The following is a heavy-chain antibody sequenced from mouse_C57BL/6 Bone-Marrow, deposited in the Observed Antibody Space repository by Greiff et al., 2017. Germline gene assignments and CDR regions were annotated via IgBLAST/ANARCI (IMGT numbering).Heavy chain of an antibody. CDR1: GYTFTSYW. V-gene: IGHV1-50*01. J-gene: IGHJ2*01. D-gene: IGHD2-2*01. CDR3: ARGGHMVTTVCFDY. Sequence: QVQLQQSGAELVKPGASVKLSCKASGYTFTSYWMQWVKQRPGQGLEWIGEIDPSDSYTNYNQKFKGKATLTVDTSSSTAYMQLSSLTSEDSAVYYCARGGHMVTTVCFDYWGQGTTLTVSA. CDR2: IDPSDSYT.